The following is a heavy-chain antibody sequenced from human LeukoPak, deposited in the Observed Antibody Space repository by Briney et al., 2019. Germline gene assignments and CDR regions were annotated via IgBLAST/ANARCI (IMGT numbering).Heavy chain of an antibody. J-gene: IGHJ4*02. V-gene: IGHV3-66*01. CDR2: IYSGGST. CDR1: GFTVSSNF. CDR3: ASIAGRNYFDY. Sequence: GGSLRLSCAASGFTVSSNFMSWVRQAQGKGLEWVSVIYSGGSTYYADSVKGRFTISRDNSKNTLYLQMNSLRAEDTAVYYCASIAGRNYFDYWGQGTLVTVSS. D-gene: IGHD6-6*01.